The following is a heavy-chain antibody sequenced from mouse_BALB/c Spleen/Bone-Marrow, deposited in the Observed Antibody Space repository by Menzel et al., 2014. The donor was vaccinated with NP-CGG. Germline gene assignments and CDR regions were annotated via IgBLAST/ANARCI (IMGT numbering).Heavy chain of an antibody. CDR3: TRGGNFITMVVVDFDY. Sequence: CVAELVRPGASVTLSCKASGYTFTDYEMHWVKQTPVHGLEWIGAIDPETGGTAYNQKFKGKATLTADKSPSTAYMELRSLTSEDSAVYYCTRGGNFITMVVVDFDYWGQGTTLTVSS. D-gene: IGHD1-1*01. V-gene: IGHV1-15*01. CDR2: IDPETGGT. CDR1: GYTFTDYE. J-gene: IGHJ2*01.